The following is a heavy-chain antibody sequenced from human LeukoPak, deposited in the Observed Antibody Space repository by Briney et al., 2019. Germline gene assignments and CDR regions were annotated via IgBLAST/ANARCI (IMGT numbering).Heavy chain of an antibody. CDR1: GFTFSSYS. CDR3: ARGDGYRGSYFDY. Sequence: GGSLRLSCAASGFTFSSYSMNWVRQAPGKGLEWVSYISSSSSTIYYADSVKGRFTVSRDNSKNTLFLQMNSLRAEDTAVYYCARGDGYRGSYFDYWGQGTLVTVSS. CDR2: ISSSSSTI. D-gene: IGHD5-24*01. J-gene: IGHJ4*02. V-gene: IGHV3-48*01.